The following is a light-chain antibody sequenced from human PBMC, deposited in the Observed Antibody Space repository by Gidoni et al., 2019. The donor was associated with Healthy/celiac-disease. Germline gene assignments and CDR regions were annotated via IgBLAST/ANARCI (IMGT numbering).Light chain of an antibody. CDR3: SSYTSSSTLV. CDR1: SSDVGGYNY. V-gene: IGLV2-14*01. J-gene: IGLJ1*01. Sequence: QSALTQPASVSGSPGQSITISCTGTSSDVGGYNYVSWYQQHPGKAPKLMIYEVSNRPSGVPDRFSGSKSGNTASLTISGLQAEDEADYYCSSYTSSSTLVFGTGTKVTGL. CDR2: EVS.